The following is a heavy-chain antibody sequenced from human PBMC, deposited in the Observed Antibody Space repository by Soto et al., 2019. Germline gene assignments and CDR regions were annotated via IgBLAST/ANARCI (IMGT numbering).Heavy chain of an antibody. J-gene: IGHJ2*01. CDR1: GFTFSSYA. V-gene: IGHV3-23*01. CDR2: ISGSGGST. D-gene: IGHD2-15*01. CDR3: AKRTVVWYFDL. Sequence: EVQLLESGGGLVQPGGSLRLSCAASGFTFSSYAMNWVRQAPGKGLEWVSVISGSGGSTYYADAVKGLFTISRDNSKNALYLQMNSTRADGPAVYYCAKRTVVWYFDLWGRGTLVTV.